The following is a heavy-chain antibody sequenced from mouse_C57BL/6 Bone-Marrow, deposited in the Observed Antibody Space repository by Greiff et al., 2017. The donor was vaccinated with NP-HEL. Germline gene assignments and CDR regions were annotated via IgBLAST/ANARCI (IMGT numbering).Heavy chain of an antibody. D-gene: IGHD1-1*02. CDR2: IDPANGNT. CDR1: GFSIKNTY. CDR3: ALMGGHWYFDV. Sequence: DVKLVESVAELVRPGASVKLSCTASGFSIKNTYMHWVKQRPEQGLEWIGRIDPANGNTKYAPKFQGKATITADTSSNTAYLQLSSLTSEDTAIYYCALMGGHWYFDVWGTGTTVTVSS. J-gene: IGHJ1*03. V-gene: IGHV14-3*01.